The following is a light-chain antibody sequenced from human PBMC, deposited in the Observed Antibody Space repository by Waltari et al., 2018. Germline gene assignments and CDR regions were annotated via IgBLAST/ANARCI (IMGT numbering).Light chain of an antibody. CDR1: SSDIGAGYD. J-gene: IGLJ2*01. Sequence: QSVLTQPPSVSGAQGQRVTISCTGSSSDIGAGYDVHWYQQLPGTAPKLLIYGNSHRPSGVPDRFSASKSGPAASLDIAGLHADDEADYYCQSYDSSLSLIFGGGTRLTVL. CDR2: GNS. CDR3: QSYDSSLSLI. V-gene: IGLV1-40*01.